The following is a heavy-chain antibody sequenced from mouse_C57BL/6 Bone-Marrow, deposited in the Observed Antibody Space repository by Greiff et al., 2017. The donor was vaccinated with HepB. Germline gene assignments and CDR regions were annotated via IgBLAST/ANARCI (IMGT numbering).Heavy chain of an antibody. CDR1: GYAFSSSW. CDR3: ARRGYAMDY. CDR2: IYPGDGDT. Sequence: QVQLQQSGPELVKPGASVKISCKASGYAFSSSWMNWVKQRPGKGLEWIGRIYPGDGDTNYNGKFKGKATLTADKSSSTAYMQLSSLTSEDSAVYFCARRGYAMDYWGQGTSVTVSS. J-gene: IGHJ4*01. V-gene: IGHV1-82*01.